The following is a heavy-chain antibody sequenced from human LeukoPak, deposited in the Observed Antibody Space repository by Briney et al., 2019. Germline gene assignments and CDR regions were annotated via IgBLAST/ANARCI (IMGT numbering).Heavy chain of an antibody. Sequence: TLSLTCAVYGGSFSGYYWSWIRQPPGKGLEWIGEINHSGSTNYNPSLKSRVTISVDTSKNQFSLKLSSVTAADTAVYYCARLEDVVVPAAIYYYGMDVWGQGTTVTVSS. D-gene: IGHD2-2*01. J-gene: IGHJ6*02. CDR2: INHSGST. V-gene: IGHV4-34*01. CDR3: ARLEDVVVPAAIYYYGMDV. CDR1: GGSFSGYY.